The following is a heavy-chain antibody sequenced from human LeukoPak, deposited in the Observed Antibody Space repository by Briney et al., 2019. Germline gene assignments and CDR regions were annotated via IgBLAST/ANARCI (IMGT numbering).Heavy chain of an antibody. CDR1: GFTFSSYS. CDR3: ARNNYDYVWGSYRLKQNWFDP. CDR2: IYYSGST. D-gene: IGHD3-16*02. Sequence: GSMRLSCAASGFTFSSYSMNWVRQPPGKGLEWIGSIYYSGSTYYNPSLKSRVTISGDTSKNQFSLNLSSVTAADTAVYYCARNNYDYVWGSYRLKQNWFDPWGQGTLVTVSS. V-gene: IGHV4-39*07. J-gene: IGHJ5*02.